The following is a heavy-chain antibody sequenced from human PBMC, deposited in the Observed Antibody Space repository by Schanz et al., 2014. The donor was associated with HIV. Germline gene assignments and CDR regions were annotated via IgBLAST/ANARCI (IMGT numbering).Heavy chain of an antibody. CDR1: GGSIRNSF. Sequence: QVQLQESGPRLVKPSETLSLTCTVSGGSIRNSFWSWLRQPPGKGLQWIGYIYKNGTTNHSPSLKSRVTISIDSSKNHFSLRLKSLTAADTAVYYCARGLWEPRAIDIWGQGTMVTVSS. J-gene: IGHJ3*02. V-gene: IGHV4-59*01. CDR2: IYKNGTT. CDR3: ARGLWEPRAIDI. D-gene: IGHD1-26*01.